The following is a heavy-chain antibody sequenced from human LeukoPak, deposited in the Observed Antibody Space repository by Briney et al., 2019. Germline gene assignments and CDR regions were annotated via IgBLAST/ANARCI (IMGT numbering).Heavy chain of an antibody. V-gene: IGHV4-59*11. CDR3: ARDLVTVTKGFDI. CDR2: ISYIGST. Sequence: SETLSLTSAVSHDSFSSHYWTWIRQPPGKGLERIGYISYIGSTNYNPSLKSRVTISIDTSRNQFSLRLSSVTAADTAVYYCARDLVTVTKGFDIWGQGTMVSVSS. CDR1: HDSFSSHY. J-gene: IGHJ3*02. D-gene: IGHD4-17*01.